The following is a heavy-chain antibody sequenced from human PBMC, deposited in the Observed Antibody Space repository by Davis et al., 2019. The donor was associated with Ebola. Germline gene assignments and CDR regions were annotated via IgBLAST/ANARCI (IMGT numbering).Heavy chain of an antibody. J-gene: IGHJ4*02. CDR1: GFTFSTYA. CDR2: ISSGGGAP. D-gene: IGHD1-26*01. V-gene: IGHV3-23*01. CDR3: AKQRGVGAIDYDY. Sequence: GESLKISCAASGFTFSTYAMGWVRQAPGKGLEWVSDISSGGGAPYYADSVKGRFITFRDNPKNTLYLQMNSLRADDTAVYYCAKQRGVGAIDYDYWGRGTVVTVSS.